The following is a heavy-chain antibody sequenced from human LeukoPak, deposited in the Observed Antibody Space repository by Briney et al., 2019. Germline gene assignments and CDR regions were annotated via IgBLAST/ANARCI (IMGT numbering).Heavy chain of an antibody. CDR3: ARDTYYYDSSGYYEGTGDY. V-gene: IGHV3-21*01. J-gene: IGHJ4*02. CDR1: GGSISSSS. CDR2: ISSSSSYI. D-gene: IGHD3-22*01. Sequence: PSETLSLTCTVSGGSISSSSYYWGWIRQPPGKGLEWVSSISSSSSYIYYADSVKGRFTISRDNAKNSLYLQMNSLRAEDTAVYYCARDTYYYDSSGYYEGTGDYWGQGTLVTVSS.